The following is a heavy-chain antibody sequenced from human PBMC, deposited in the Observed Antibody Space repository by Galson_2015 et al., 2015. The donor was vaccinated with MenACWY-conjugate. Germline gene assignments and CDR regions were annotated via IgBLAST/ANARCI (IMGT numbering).Heavy chain of an antibody. D-gene: IGHD3-22*01. Sequence: SLRLSCAASGFIFNNYAMTWIRQAPGKGLEWLSATSGSDGVTYHADSVRGRFTISRDNSKNTVYLQMNSLKVEDTARYYCAKGPLYDSSGSDSDYFDYWGQGSLVTVSS. J-gene: IGHJ4*02. V-gene: IGHV3-23*01. CDR3: AKGPLYDSSGSDSDYFDY. CDR2: TSGSDGVT. CDR1: GFIFNNYA.